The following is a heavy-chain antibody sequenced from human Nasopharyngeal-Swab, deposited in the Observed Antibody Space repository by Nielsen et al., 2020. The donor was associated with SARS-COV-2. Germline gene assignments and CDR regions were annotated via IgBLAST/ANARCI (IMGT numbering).Heavy chain of an antibody. J-gene: IGHJ4*02. V-gene: IGHV4-39*07. Sequence: ESLKISCTVSGGSISSSSYYWGRIRQPPGKGLEWIGSIYYSGSTYYNPSLKSRVTISVDTSKNQFSLKLSSVTAADTAVYYCARGALYSSGWYGYWGQGTLVTVSS. D-gene: IGHD6-19*01. CDR1: GGSISSSSYY. CDR2: IYYSGST. CDR3: ARGALYSSGWYGY.